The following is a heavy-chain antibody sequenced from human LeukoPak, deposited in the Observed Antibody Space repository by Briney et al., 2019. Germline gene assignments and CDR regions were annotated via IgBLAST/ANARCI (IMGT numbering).Heavy chain of an antibody. V-gene: IGHV1-8*03. J-gene: IGHJ3*02. CDR3: ATLTYDFWSGGAFDI. CDR2: MNPNSGNT. D-gene: IGHD3-3*01. Sequence: GASVKVSCTASGYTFTSYDINWVRQATGQGLEWMGWMNPNSGNTGYAQTFQGRVTITRNTSISTAYMELSSLRSEDTAVYYCATLTYDFWSGGAFDIWGQGTMVTVSS. CDR1: GYTFTSYD.